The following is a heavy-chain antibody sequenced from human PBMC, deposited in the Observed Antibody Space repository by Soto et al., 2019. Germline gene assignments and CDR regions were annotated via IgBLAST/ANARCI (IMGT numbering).Heavy chain of an antibody. Sequence: GGSLRLSCAASGFTFSDYYMSWIRQAPGKGLEWVSYISSSSSYTNYADSVKGRFTISRDNAKNSLYLQMNSLRAEDTAVYYCAREGNVLEWLFVGGMDVWGQXTTVTVSS. CDR1: GFTFSDYY. CDR2: ISSSSSYT. D-gene: IGHD3-3*01. CDR3: AREGNVLEWLFVGGMDV. J-gene: IGHJ6*02. V-gene: IGHV3-11*06.